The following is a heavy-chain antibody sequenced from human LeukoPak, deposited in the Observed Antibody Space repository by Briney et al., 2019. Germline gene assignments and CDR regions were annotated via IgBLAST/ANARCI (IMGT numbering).Heavy chain of an antibody. CDR1: GFTFSSYA. CDR2: ISYDGSNK. J-gene: IGHJ4*02. Sequence: PGRSLRLSCAASGFTFSSYAMHWVRQAPGKGLEWVAVISYDGSNKYYADSVKGRFTISRDNSKNTLYLQMNSLRAEDTAVYYCARDSRNYDYVWGSYRLDYWGQGTLVTVSS. D-gene: IGHD3-16*02. CDR3: ARDSRNYDYVWGSYRLDY. V-gene: IGHV3-30*04.